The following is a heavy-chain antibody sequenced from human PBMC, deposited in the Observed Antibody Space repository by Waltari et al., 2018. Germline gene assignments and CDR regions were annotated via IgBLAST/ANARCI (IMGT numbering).Heavy chain of an antibody. D-gene: IGHD2-2*01. Sequence: QVQLVESGGGVVQPGRSLRLSCAASAFTFRSYAMHWVRQDPGRGVGWVASISYKEVNKHSLNAVKGRFTISRDNAKNTLFLQMNSLSADDTAVYYCARDYCDRTRCHGMDVWGQGTTVSVSS. J-gene: IGHJ6*02. V-gene: IGHV3-30*04. CDR2: ISYKEVNK. CDR1: AFTFRSYA. CDR3: ARDYCDRTRCHGMDV.